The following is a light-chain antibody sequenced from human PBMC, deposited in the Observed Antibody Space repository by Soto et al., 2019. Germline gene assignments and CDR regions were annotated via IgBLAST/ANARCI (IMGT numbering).Light chain of an antibody. CDR2: GAS. V-gene: IGKV3-20*01. J-gene: IGKJ1*01. Sequence: EIVLTQSPGTISLSPGERATLSCRARQTVSSASLAWFQQKPAQAPRLLIYGASSRAPGITDRFSGSGSETDFTLTITRLESEDYAVYSCHQYGSSHWTFGEGTKVEIK. CDR1: QTVSSAS. CDR3: HQYGSSHWT.